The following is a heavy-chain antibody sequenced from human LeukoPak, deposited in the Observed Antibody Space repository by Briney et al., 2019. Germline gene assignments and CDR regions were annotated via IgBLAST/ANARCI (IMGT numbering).Heavy chain of an antibody. CDR3: ASLSNVRPNTAMEDVDY. J-gene: IGHJ4*02. V-gene: IGHV3-21*01. D-gene: IGHD5-18*01. Sequence: GGSLRRSCAASGFTFSSYSMNWVRQAAGKGLEGVSSISSSSSYIYYADSMKGRFTISRDNAKNSLYLQMNSLRAEDTAVYYCASLSNVRPNTAMEDVDYWGQGTLVTVSS. CDR1: GFTFSSYS. CDR2: ISSSSSYI.